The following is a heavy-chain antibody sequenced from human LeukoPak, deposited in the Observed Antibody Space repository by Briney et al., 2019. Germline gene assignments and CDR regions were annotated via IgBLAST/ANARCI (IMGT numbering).Heavy chain of an antibody. J-gene: IGHJ6*02. D-gene: IGHD4-11*01. V-gene: IGHV3-23*01. CDR2: ISGSGGST. CDR3: ARTTVTTLRMSTKYYYYGMDV. Sequence: GGSLRLSCAASGFTFSSYAMSWVRQAPGKGLEWVSAISGSGGSTYYADSVKGRFTISRDNSKNTLYLQMNSLRAEDTAVYYCARTTVTTLRMSTKYYYYGMDVWGQGTTVTVSS. CDR1: GFTFSSYA.